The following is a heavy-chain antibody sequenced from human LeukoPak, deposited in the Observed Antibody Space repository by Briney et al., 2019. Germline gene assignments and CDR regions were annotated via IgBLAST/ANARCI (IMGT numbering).Heavy chain of an antibody. J-gene: IGHJ4*02. Sequence: SETLSLTCTVSGGSISSYYWSWIRQPPGKGLEWIGYIYYSGSTNYNPSLKSRVTISVDTSKNQFSLKLSSVTGADTAVYYCARGGGYSSGWEYYFDYWGQGTLVTVSS. CDR3: ARGGGYSSGWEYYFDY. D-gene: IGHD6-19*01. CDR2: IYYSGST. V-gene: IGHV4-59*01. CDR1: GGSISSYY.